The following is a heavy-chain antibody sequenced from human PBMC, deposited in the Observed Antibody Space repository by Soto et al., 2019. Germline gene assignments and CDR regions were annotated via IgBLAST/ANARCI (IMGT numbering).Heavy chain of an antibody. Sequence: TLSLTCTISGGSVSVYYWSWIRQSTGQGLEWIGYIYASGSPYYNPSLRSRVTISADTSKNQISLKLTSPTAADTAVYYCARGVGSSPPQYWGRGTLVTVSS. CDR1: GGSVSVYY. V-gene: IGHV4-59*02. CDR3: ARGVGSSPPQY. CDR2: IYASGSP. J-gene: IGHJ4*02. D-gene: IGHD1-26*01.